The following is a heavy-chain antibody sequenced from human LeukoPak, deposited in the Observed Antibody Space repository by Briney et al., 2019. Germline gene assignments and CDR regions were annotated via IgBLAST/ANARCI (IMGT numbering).Heavy chain of an antibody. D-gene: IGHD3-10*01. CDR1: GGSISSYY. J-gene: IGHJ4*02. Sequence: PSETLSLTCTVSGGSISSYYWSWIRQPPGKGLEWIGYIYYSGSTNYNPSLKSRVTISVDTSKNQFSLKLSSVTAADTAVYYCARSGGGSGVRYYFDYWGQGTLVTVSS. V-gene: IGHV4-59*08. CDR3: ARSGGGSGVRYYFDY. CDR2: IYYSGST.